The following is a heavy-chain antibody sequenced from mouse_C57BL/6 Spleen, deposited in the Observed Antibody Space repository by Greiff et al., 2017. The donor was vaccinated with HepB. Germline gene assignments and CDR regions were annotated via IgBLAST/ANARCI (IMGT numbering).Heavy chain of an antibody. CDR3: ARDSNYVYFDY. CDR1: GFTFTDYY. D-gene: IGHD2-1*01. Sequence: EVMLVESGGGLVQPGGSLSLSCAASGFTFTDYYMSWVRQPPGKALEWLGFIRNKANGYTTEYSASVKGRFTISRDNSQSILYLQMNALRAEDSATYYCARDSNYVYFDYCGQGTTLTVSS. J-gene: IGHJ2*01. CDR2: IRNKANGYTT. V-gene: IGHV7-3*01.